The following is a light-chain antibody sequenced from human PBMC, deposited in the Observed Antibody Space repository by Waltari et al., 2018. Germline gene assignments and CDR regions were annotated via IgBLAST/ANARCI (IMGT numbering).Light chain of an antibody. CDR2: GAS. Sequence: VGDRVTITCRASQGVSSYLAWYQQKPGKAPKVLIYGASTLQRGVPSRFSGSGSGTEFSLTIISLQPEDSATYYYQQLHSYPRAFGQGTKLEIK. CDR3: QQLHSYPRA. J-gene: IGKJ2*01. CDR1: QGVSSY. V-gene: IGKV1-9*01.